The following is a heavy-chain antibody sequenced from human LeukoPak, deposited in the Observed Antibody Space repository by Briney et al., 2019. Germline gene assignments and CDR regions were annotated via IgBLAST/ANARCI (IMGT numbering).Heavy chain of an antibody. Sequence: GGSLRLSCAASGFTFSSYAMSWVRQAPGKGLEWVANIKQDGSEKYYVDSVKGRFTISRDNAKNSLYLQMNSLRAEDTAVYYCARDGMDVWGQGTTVTVSS. CDR2: IKQDGSEK. V-gene: IGHV3-7*01. CDR1: GFTFSSYA. CDR3: ARDGMDV. J-gene: IGHJ6*02.